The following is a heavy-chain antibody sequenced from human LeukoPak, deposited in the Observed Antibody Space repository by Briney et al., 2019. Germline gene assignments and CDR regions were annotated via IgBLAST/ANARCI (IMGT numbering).Heavy chain of an antibody. D-gene: IGHD4-11*01. CDR2: VYHIGTT. CDR3: VNLQPGGAFDI. Sequence: TSETLSLTCAVSGYSFSGGYYWGWVRQAPGKGLEWIGNVYHIGTTYINPSLRTRVTLSVTTSKKQFFVTLRSVTAADTAVYYCVNLQPGGAFDIWGQGTMVTVSS. V-gene: IGHV4-38-2*01. CDR1: GYSFSGGYY. J-gene: IGHJ3*02.